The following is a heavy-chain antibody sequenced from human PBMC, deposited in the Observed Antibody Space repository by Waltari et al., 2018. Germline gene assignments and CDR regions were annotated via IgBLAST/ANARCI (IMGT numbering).Heavy chain of an antibody. Sequence: EVQLVESGGGLVQPGESLRLPCAASGFVFSHHVWIWVRQAPGKGLEWVSNVGKRSGSLYYADSMKGRFTISRDNAKNSLYLQMNSLRAEDTAVYYCTRGNNYAMDVWGQGTTVTVSS. CDR3: TRGNNYAMDV. CDR2: VGKRSGSL. CDR1: GFVFSHHV. J-gene: IGHJ6*01. D-gene: IGHD4-4*01. V-gene: IGHV3-48*04.